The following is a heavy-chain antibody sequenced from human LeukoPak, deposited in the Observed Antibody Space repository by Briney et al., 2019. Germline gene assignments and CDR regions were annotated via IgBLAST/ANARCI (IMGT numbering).Heavy chain of an antibody. D-gene: IGHD5-12*01. V-gene: IGHV3-30*04. CDR3: ARGPSGYHNT. CDR2: ISYDGSNK. CDR1: GFTFSSYA. J-gene: IGHJ4*02. Sequence: GGSLRLSCAASGFTFSSYAMHWVRQAPGKGLEWVAVISYDGSNKYYADSVKGRFTISRDNSKNTLYLQMNSLRTEDTAVYYCARGPSGYHNTGGEGTLVTVSS.